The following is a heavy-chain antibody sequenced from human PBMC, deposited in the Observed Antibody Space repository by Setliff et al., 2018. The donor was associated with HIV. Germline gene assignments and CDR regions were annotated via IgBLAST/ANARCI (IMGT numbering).Heavy chain of an antibody. CDR3: ARVGNEDDAFHV. CDR2: IYTGENI. J-gene: IGHJ3*01. V-gene: IGHV3-66*02. Sequence: GGSLRLSCIASGFTFGGYGLSWVRQAPGKGLEWLSVIYTGENIYYAVSVKGRFIISRDTSKNALYLQMDSLRAEDTAVYYCARVGNEDDAFHVWGQGTMVTVSS. CDR1: GFTFGGYG. D-gene: IGHD1-1*01.